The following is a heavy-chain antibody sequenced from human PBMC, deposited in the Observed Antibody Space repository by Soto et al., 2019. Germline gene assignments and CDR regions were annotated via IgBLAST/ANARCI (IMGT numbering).Heavy chain of an antibody. CDR1: GYTFTTYY. D-gene: IGHD1-1*01. Sequence: ASVKVSCTASGYTFTTYYIHWVRHDPGQGFEWMGIIDPSGGSTSYAQKFQGRVTMTRDTSTSTVYMELSRLRSEDTAVYYCARGRPYNRYGDDAFDIWGQGTMVTVSS. CDR3: ARGRPYNRYGDDAFDI. CDR2: IDPSGGST. V-gene: IGHV1-46*03. J-gene: IGHJ3*02.